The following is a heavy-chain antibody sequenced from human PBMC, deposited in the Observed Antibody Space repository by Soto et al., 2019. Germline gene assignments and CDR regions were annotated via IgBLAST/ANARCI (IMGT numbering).Heavy chain of an antibody. Sequence: EVQLVESGGGLVQPGRSLRLSCVGSGFIFEDFAMHWVRQAPGKGLEWVSGISWNSGTIQYADSVKGRFTISRDNAKDSVYLQINSLTPDDTALYYCAKDARLQEDYFDTWGQGTLVTVSS. J-gene: IGHJ4*02. D-gene: IGHD4-4*01. V-gene: IGHV3-9*01. CDR1: GFIFEDFA. CDR2: ISWNSGTI. CDR3: AKDARLQEDYFDT.